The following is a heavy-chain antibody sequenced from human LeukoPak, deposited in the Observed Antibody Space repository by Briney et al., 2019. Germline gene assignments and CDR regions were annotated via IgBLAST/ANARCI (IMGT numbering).Heavy chain of an antibody. J-gene: IGHJ5*02. CDR1: GGSISSSSYY. CDR2: IYYSGST. Sequence: KTSETLSLTCTVSGGSISSSSYYWGWIRQPPGKGLEWIGSIYYSGSTYYNQSLKSRVTISVDTSKNQFSLKLSSVTAADTAVYYCARPRGGYPNWFDPRGQGTLVTVPS. V-gene: IGHV4-39*01. CDR3: ARPRGGYPNWFDP. D-gene: IGHD3-16*02.